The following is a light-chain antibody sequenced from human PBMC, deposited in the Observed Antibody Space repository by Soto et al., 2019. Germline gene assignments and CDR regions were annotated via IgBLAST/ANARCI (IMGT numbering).Light chain of an antibody. CDR3: ASYTTSDTNV. CDR1: ISDIANYNR. V-gene: IGLV2-18*02. J-gene: IGLJ1*01. Sequence: QSALTQPPSVSGSPGQSVTIYCTGTISDIANYNRVSWYQLPPGTAPKLMIYEVTNRPSGVPDRFSGSKSANTASLTISGLQAEDEADYYCASYTTSDTNVFGTRTKLTVL. CDR2: EVT.